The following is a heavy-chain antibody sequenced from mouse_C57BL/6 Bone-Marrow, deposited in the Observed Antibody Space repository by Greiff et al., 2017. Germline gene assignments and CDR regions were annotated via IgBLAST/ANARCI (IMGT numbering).Heavy chain of an antibody. Sequence: EVQLVESEGGLVQPGSSMKLSCTASGFTFSDYYMAWVRQVPEKGLEWVANINYDGSSTYYLDSLKSRFIISRDNAKNILYLQMSSLKSEDTATYYCASYGSSAGYFDVWGTGTTVTVSS. CDR2: INYDGSST. J-gene: IGHJ1*03. CDR3: ASYGSSAGYFDV. D-gene: IGHD1-1*01. V-gene: IGHV5-16*01. CDR1: GFTFSDYY.